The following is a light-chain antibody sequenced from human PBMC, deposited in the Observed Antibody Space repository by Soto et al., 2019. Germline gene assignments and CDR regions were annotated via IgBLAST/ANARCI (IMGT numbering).Light chain of an antibody. CDR1: SSNMGNNY. CDR3: GTWDTSLSAVV. V-gene: IGLV1-51*01. Sequence: QSALTQPPSVSAAPGQKVTISCSGSSSNMGNNYVSWFQQLPGTAPKLLIYDNNKRPSGIPDRFSGSKSGTSATLGITGLQTGDEAHYYCGTWDTSLSAVVFGGGTKLTVL. J-gene: IGLJ2*01. CDR2: DNN.